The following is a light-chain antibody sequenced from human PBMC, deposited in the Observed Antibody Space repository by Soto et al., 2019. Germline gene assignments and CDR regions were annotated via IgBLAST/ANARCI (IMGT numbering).Light chain of an antibody. J-gene: IGKJ5*01. CDR3: QQFGSSVT. Sequence: EIATTQSPATLSVSPGERATLSCRASQSTNKLARYQQKPGQAPRLLIYRTSTRATGIPDRFSGSGSGTDFTLTISRLEPEDFAVYYCQQFGSSVTFGQGTRLEIK. V-gene: IGKV3-20*01. CDR2: RTS. CDR1: QSTNK.